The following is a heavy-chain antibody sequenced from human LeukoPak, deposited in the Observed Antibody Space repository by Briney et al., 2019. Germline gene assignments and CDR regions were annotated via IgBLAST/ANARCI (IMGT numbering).Heavy chain of an antibody. CDR2: ISSSGSTI. CDR3: ARDSYDYVSNGDAFDI. CDR1: GFTFSSYE. Sequence: GGSLRLSCAASGFTFSSYEMNWVRQAPGKGLERVSYISSSGSTIYYADSVKGRFTISRDNAKNSLYLQMNSLRAEDTAVYYCARDSYDYVSNGDAFDIWGQGTMVIVSS. D-gene: IGHD3-16*01. J-gene: IGHJ3*02. V-gene: IGHV3-48*03.